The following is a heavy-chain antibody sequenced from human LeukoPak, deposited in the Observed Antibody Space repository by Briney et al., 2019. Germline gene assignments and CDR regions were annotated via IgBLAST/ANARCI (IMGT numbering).Heavy chain of an antibody. Sequence: PGGSLRLSCAASGFIFSSYWMTWVRQAPGKGLEWVANIKPDGSEKYYVDSVKGRFTISGDNAKNSLYLQMNGLRAEDTAVYYCATYSSDTGGLVYWGQGTLVTVSS. CDR1: GFIFSSYW. CDR2: IKPDGSEK. V-gene: IGHV3-7*01. D-gene: IGHD2-15*01. CDR3: ATYSSDTGGLVY. J-gene: IGHJ4*02.